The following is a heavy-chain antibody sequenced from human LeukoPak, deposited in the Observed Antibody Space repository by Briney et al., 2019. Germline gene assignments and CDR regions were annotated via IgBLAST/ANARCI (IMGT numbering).Heavy chain of an antibody. CDR2: IYYSGGT. V-gene: IGHV4-59*01. CDR1: GGSISSYY. D-gene: IGHD4/OR15-4a*01. CDR3: ARVRDWFDP. J-gene: IGHJ5*02. Sequence: SETLSLTCTVSGGSISSYYWSWIRQPPGKGLEWIGYIYYSGGTNYNPSLKRRVTISLDTSKNQFSLKLSSVTAADTAVYYCARVRDWFDPWGQGTLVTVSS.